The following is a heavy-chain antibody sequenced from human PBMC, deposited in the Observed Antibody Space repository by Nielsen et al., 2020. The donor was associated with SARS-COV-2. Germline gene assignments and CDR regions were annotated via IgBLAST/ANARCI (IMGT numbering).Heavy chain of an antibody. Sequence: SETLSLTCTVSCGSISSGGYYWTWIRQHPGKGLEWIGYIYYSGSTYYNPSLKSRVTISVDTSKNQFSLKLSSVTAADTAVYYCASLYCSGGSCYVFDYWGQGTLVTVSS. CDR1: CGSISSGGYY. CDR2: IYYSGST. J-gene: IGHJ4*02. V-gene: IGHV4-31*03. D-gene: IGHD2-15*01. CDR3: ASLYCSGGSCYVFDY.